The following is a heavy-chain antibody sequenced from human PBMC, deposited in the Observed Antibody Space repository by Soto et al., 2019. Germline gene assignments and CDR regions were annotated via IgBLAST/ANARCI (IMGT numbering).Heavy chain of an antibody. D-gene: IGHD2-15*01. CDR1: GGSISSGDYY. V-gene: IGHV4-30-2*01. CDR2: IYHRGTS. Sequence: SETLSLTCTVSGGSISSGDYYWSWIRLPPGKRLEWIGYIYHRGTSHYNPSLKSRVTMSVDMSRNQFSLNLRSVTAADTAVYYCARTLDLGGSAGTNWFDPWGQGTLVTVSS. CDR3: ARTLDLGGSAGTNWFDP. J-gene: IGHJ5*02.